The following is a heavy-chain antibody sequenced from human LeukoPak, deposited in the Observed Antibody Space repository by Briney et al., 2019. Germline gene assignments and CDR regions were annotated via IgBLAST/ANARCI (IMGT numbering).Heavy chain of an antibody. CDR1: GFTFSSYA. J-gene: IGHJ4*02. CDR2: ISGSGGST. Sequence: PGGSLRLSCAASGFTFSSYAMSWVRQAPGKGLEWVSAISGSGGSTYYADSVKGRFTISRDNSKNTLYLQMNSLRAEDAAVYYCAKGVYSYWTVYDYWGQGTLVTVSS. V-gene: IGHV3-23*01. CDR3: AKGVYSYWTVYDY. D-gene: IGHD5-18*01.